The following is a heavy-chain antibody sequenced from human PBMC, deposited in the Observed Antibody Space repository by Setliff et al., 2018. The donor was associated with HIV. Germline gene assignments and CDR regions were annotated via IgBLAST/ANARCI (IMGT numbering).Heavy chain of an antibody. Sequence: GASVKVSCKASGYTFTDNYIXXVRQAPGQGLEWMAWINSASGGTNYAQNFQGRVTVTRDTSINTVYLDVNGLKSDXXAGXXXARDYIHXFDIWGQGTMVTV. D-gene: IGHD3-16*01. CDR3: ARDYIHXFDI. J-gene: IGHJ3*02. V-gene: IGHV1-2*02. CDR1: GYTFTDNY. CDR2: INSASGGT.